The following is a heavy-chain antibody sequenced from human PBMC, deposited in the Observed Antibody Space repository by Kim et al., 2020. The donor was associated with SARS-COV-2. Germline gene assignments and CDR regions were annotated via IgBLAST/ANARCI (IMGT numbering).Heavy chain of an antibody. J-gene: IGHJ6*02. Sequence: GGSLRLSCAASGFTFSGYYMSWIRQAPGKGLEWVSYISSSSSYTNYADSVKGRFTISRDKAKNSLYLQMNSLRAEDTAVYYCARVGYDYVLGCYRDYYYYYGMDVWGQGTTVTVSS. CDR2: ISSSSSYT. V-gene: IGHV3-11*05. D-gene: IGHD3-16*01. CDR1: GFTFSGYY. CDR3: ARVGYDYVLGCYRDYYYYYGMDV.